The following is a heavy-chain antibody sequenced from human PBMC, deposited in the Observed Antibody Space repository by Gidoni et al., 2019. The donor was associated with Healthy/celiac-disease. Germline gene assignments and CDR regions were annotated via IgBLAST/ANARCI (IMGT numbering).Heavy chain of an antibody. CDR2: ISSSSSYI. V-gene: IGHV3-21*01. Sequence: EVQLVESGGGLVKPGGSLRLSCAASGFTFSSYSMNWVRQAPGEGLEWVSSISSSSSYIYYADSVKGRFTISRDNAKNSLYLQMNSLRAEDTAVYYCARDGGPGIKGIVGATHFDYWGQGTLVTVSS. CDR1: GFTFSSYS. D-gene: IGHD1-26*01. CDR3: ARDGGPGIKGIVGATHFDY. J-gene: IGHJ4*02.